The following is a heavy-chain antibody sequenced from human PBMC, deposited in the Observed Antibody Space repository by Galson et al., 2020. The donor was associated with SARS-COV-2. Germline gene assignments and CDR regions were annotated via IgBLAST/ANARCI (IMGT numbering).Heavy chain of an antibody. J-gene: IGHJ5*02. CDR1: GGSISSGGYY. Sequence: SETLSLTCTVSGGSISSGGYYWSWIRQHPGKGLEWIGYIYYSGSTYYNPSLKSRVTISVDTSKNQFSLKLSSVTAADTAVYYCARARVLVPAARNWFDPWGQGTLVTVSS. CDR2: IYYSGST. V-gene: IGHV4-31*03. CDR3: ARARVLVPAARNWFDP. D-gene: IGHD2-2*01.